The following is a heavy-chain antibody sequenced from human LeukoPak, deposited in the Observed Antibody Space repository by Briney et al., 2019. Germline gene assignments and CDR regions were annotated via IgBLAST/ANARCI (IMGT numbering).Heavy chain of an antibody. D-gene: IGHD3-16*01. V-gene: IGHV4-59*01. CDR2: INYSGST. Sequence: SETLSLTCSVSGDSINNYYWSWIRKPPEKGLEWIGFINYSGSTNYNPSLKSRVAISVDTSKNQFSLKLTSVTAADTAVYFCARRNWGGYDPPFDLWGRGSLVIVSS. CDR1: GDSINNYY. CDR3: ARRNWGGYDPPFDL. J-gene: IGHJ2*01.